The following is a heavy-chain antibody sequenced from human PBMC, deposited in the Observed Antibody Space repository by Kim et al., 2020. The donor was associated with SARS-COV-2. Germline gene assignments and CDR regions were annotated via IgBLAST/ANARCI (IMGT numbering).Heavy chain of an antibody. Sequence: SETLSLTCAVYGGSFSGYYWSWIRQPPGKGLEWIGEINHSGSTNYNPSLKSRVTISVDTSKNQFSLKLSSVTAADTAVYYCARGPWEPHYYYYYYMDVWGKGTTVTVSS. CDR3: ARGPWEPHYYYYYYMDV. CDR2: INHSGST. V-gene: IGHV4-34*01. J-gene: IGHJ6*03. D-gene: IGHD1-26*01. CDR1: GGSFSGYY.